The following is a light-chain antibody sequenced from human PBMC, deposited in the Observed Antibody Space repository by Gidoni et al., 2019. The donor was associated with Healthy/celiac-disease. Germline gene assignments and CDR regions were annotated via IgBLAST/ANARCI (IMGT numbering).Light chain of an antibody. V-gene: IGKV1-9*01. CDR1: QGISSY. J-gene: IGKJ4*01. Sequence: DIQSIQSLSFLSASVGDRVTITCRASQGISSYLAWYQQKPGKAPKLLIYAASTLQSGVPSRFSGSGSGTEFTLTISSLQPEDFATYYCQQLNSYLSLTFGGGTKVEIK. CDR3: QQLNSYLSLT. CDR2: AAS.